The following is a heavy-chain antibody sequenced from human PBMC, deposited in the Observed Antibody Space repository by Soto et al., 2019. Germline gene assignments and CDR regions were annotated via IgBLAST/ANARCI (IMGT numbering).Heavy chain of an antibody. V-gene: IGHV1-69*06. Sequence: QVQLVQSGAEVKKPGSSVKVSCKASGGTFSSYAISWVRQAPVQGLEWMGGLIPIFGTANYAQKFQGRVTITADKSTSTAYMELSSLRSEDTAVYYCARVRRIGDPIDYWGQGTLVTVSS. CDR1: GGTFSSYA. CDR2: LIPIFGTA. CDR3: ARVRRIGDPIDY. D-gene: IGHD3-10*01. J-gene: IGHJ4*02.